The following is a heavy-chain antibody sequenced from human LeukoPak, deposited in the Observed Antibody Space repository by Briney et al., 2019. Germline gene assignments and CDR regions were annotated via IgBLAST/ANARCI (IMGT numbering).Heavy chain of an antibody. CDR3: ARGWEWLRSSYYFDY. CDR2: INPNSGGT. Sequence: GASVKVSCKASGYTFTGYYMHWVRQAPGQGLEWMGWINPNSGGTNYAQKFQGRVTMTRDTSISTAYMELSRLRSDNTAVYYCARGWEWLRSSYYFDYWGQGTLVTVSS. J-gene: IGHJ4*02. D-gene: IGHD5-12*01. CDR1: GYTFTGYY. V-gene: IGHV1-2*02.